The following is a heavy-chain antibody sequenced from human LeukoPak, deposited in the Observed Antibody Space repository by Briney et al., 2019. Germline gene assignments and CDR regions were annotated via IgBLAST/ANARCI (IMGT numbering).Heavy chain of an antibody. CDR1: GGSFSGYY. J-gene: IGHJ4*02. CDR3: ARQRGYDLRRRYYFDY. CDR2: INHSGST. Sequence: PSETLSLTCAVYGGSFSGYYWSWIRQPPGKGLEWIGEINHSGSTNYNPSLKSRVTISVDTSKNQFSLKLSSVTAADTAVYYCARQRGYDLRRRYYFDYWGQGTLVTVSS. V-gene: IGHV4-34*01. D-gene: IGHD5-12*01.